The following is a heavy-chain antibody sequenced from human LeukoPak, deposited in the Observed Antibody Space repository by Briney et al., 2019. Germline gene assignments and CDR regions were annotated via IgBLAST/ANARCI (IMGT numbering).Heavy chain of an antibody. CDR1: GFTFSDYY. CDR2: ISSSGSTI. CDR3: ARVAYCGGDCYCFDY. Sequence: GGSLRLSCAASGFTFSDYYMSWIRQAPGKGLERVSYISSSGSTIYYADSVKGRFTISRDNAKNSLYLQMNSLRAEDTAVYYCARVAYCGGDCYCFDYWGQGTLVTVSS. D-gene: IGHD2-21*02. J-gene: IGHJ4*02. V-gene: IGHV3-11*01.